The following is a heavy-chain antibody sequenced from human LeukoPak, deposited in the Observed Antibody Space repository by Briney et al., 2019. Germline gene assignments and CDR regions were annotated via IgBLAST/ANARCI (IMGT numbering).Heavy chain of an antibody. V-gene: IGHV1-46*01. D-gene: IGHD5-18*01. Sequence: ASVKASCKASGYTFTSYYMHWVRQAPGQGLEWMGIINPSGGSTSYAQKFQGRVTMTRDTSTSTVYMELSSLRSEDTAVYYCARVDLDTAPDYWGQGTLVTVSS. J-gene: IGHJ4*02. CDR3: ARVDLDTAPDY. CDR2: INPSGGST. CDR1: GYTFTSYY.